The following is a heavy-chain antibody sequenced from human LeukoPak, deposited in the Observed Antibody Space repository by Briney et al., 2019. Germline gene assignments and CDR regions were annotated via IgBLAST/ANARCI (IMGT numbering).Heavy chain of an antibody. J-gene: IGHJ6*02. V-gene: IGHV1-46*01. CDR1: GYTFTSYY. CDR3: ARDPIFGVVIMDYYYYYGMDV. CDR2: INPSGGST. Sequence: ASVKVSCKASGYTFTSYYMHWVRQAPGQGLEWMGIINPSGGSTSYAQKFQSRVTMTRDTSTSTVYMELSSLRSEDTAVYYCARDPIFGVVIMDYYYYYGMDVWGQGTTVTVSS. D-gene: IGHD3-3*01.